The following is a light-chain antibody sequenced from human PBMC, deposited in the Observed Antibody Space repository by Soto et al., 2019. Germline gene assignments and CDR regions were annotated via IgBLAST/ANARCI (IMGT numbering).Light chain of an antibody. Sequence: DIQMTQSPSTLSASVVYRVTITCRASQSLSTWLAWYQQKPGKAPKLLIYKASSLESGVPSRFRVRGSGTEITLTISSLQPDDFATYYCQQYNSYRCTFGLATKVDIK. CDR3: QQYNSYRCT. V-gene: IGKV1-5*03. CDR2: KAS. CDR1: QSLSTW. J-gene: IGKJ1*01.